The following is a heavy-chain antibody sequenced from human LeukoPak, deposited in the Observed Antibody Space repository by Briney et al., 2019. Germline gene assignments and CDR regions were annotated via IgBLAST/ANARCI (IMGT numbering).Heavy chain of an antibody. D-gene: IGHD3-3*01. CDR2: ISGSGGST. CDR3: AKDLITIFGVGPGLAFDY. CDR1: GFTFSSYA. V-gene: IGHV3-23*01. Sequence: PGGSLRLSCAASGFTFSSYAMSWVRQAPGKGLEWVSAISGSGGSTHYADSVRGRFTISRDNSKNTLYLQMNSLRAEDTAVYYCAKDLITIFGVGPGLAFDYWGQGTLVTVSS. J-gene: IGHJ4*02.